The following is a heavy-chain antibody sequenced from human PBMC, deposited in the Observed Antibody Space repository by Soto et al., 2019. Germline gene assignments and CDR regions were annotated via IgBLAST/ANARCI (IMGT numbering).Heavy chain of an antibody. CDR2: IIPIFGTA. CDR1: GGTFSSYA. J-gene: IGHJ4*02. CDR3: ARPNSVVAGYYFDY. Sequence: QVQLVQSGAEVKKPGSSVKVSCKASGGTFSSYAISWVRQAPGQGLEWMGGIIPIFGTANYAQKFQGRVTXXAXEXXSTAYMELSSLRSEDTAVYYCARPNSVVAGYYFDYWGQGTLVTVSS. D-gene: IGHD2-2*01. V-gene: IGHV1-69*12.